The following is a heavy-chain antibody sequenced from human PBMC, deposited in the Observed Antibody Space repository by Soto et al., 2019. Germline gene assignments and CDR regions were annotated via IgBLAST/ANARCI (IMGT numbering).Heavy chain of an antibody. J-gene: IGHJ3*02. V-gene: IGHV3-7*05. CDR3: VRDRTEYGSYGSSYYDVFDI. D-gene: IGHD6-6*01. Sequence: EVQLVESGGGLVQPGGSLRLSCAASGFTFNAYWMTWVRQAPGKGLEWVANINRDGTEKNYVDSVKGRFTVSRDNAKNSPHLQMYSLRAEDTAVYYCVRDRTEYGSYGSSYYDVFDIWGQGTKVTVSS. CDR1: GFTFNAYW. CDR2: INRDGTEK.